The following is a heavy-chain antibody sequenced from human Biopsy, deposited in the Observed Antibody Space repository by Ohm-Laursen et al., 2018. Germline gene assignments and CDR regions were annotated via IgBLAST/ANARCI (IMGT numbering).Heavy chain of an antibody. V-gene: IGHV2-5*02. J-gene: IGHJ4*02. CDR1: GFSLTSRGEG. Sequence: TQTLTLTRAFSGFSLTSRGEGVGWLRQPPGKAPEWLALIYWDDDKFYNPSLESRLTITKDTSKNQVLLIMTNMDPVDTATYFCVHRRMTPSEFDYWGQGALVTVSS. CDR3: VHRRMTPSEFDY. CDR2: IYWDDDK.